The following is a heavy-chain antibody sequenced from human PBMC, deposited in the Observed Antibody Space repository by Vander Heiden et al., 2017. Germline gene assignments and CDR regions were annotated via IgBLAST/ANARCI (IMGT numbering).Heavy chain of an antibody. Sequence: EVQLVESGGGLVKHGGSLRLSCAASGCTFSSDNMNWVRQAPGKGLEWVSSISSSSSYIYYADSVKGRFTISRDNAKNSLYLQMNSLRAEDTAVYYCAREAAYHYYYGMDVWGQGTTVTVSS. CDR3: AREAAYHYYYGMDV. D-gene: IGHD6-25*01. CDR2: ISSSSSYI. J-gene: IGHJ6*02. V-gene: IGHV3-21*01. CDR1: GCTFSSDN.